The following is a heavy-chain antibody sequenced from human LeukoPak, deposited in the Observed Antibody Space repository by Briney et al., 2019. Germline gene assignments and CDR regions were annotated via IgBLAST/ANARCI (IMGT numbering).Heavy chain of an antibody. CDR2: INPNSGGT. Sequence: ASVKVSCKASGYTFTGYYMHWVRQAPGQGLEWMGWINPNSGGTNYAQKFQGRVTMTRDTSISTAYMELSRLRSDDTAVYYCARDDVMARRIVATILFDYWGQGTLVTVSS. V-gene: IGHV1-2*02. J-gene: IGHJ4*02. D-gene: IGHD5-12*01. CDR1: GYTFTGYY. CDR3: ARDDVMARRIVATILFDY.